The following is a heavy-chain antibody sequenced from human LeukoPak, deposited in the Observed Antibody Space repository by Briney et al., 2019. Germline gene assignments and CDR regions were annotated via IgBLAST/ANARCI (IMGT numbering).Heavy chain of an antibody. Sequence: ASVKVSCKASGYTFTGYYMHWVRQAPGQGLEWMGWINPNSGGTNYAQKFQGRVTMTRDTSISTAYMELSRLRSDDTAVYYCARPLRYSSGWYRFDPWGQGTLVTVSS. CDR2: INPNSGGT. J-gene: IGHJ5*02. CDR3: ARPLRYSSGWYRFDP. V-gene: IGHV1-2*02. CDR1: GYTFTGYY. D-gene: IGHD6-19*01.